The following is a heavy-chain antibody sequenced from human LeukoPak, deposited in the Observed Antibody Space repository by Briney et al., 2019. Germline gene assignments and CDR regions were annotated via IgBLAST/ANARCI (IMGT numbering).Heavy chain of an antibody. J-gene: IGHJ6*03. Sequence: ASVKVSCKASGYTFTSYDINWVRQATGQGLEWMGWMNPNSGNTGYAQKFQGRVTMTRNTSISTAYMELSSLRSEDTAVYYCAREGRGIAAAGTVGYYYYMDVWGKGTTVTISS. CDR3: AREGRGIAAAGTVGYYYYMDV. V-gene: IGHV1-8*01. D-gene: IGHD6-13*01. CDR2: MNPNSGNT. CDR1: GYTFTSYD.